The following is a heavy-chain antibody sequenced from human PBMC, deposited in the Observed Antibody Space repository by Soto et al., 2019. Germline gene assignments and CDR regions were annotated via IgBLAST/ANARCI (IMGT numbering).Heavy chain of an antibody. J-gene: IGHJ4*02. Sequence: SETLSLTCAVYGGSFSGYYWSWIRQPPGKGLEWIGEINHSGSTNYNPSFKSRFTISADTSKNQFFLKLISMTATDTAVYYCASTLVIAAARDYFDYWGQGTLVTVSS. D-gene: IGHD6-13*01. CDR1: GGSFSGYY. CDR2: INHSGST. CDR3: ASTLVIAAARDYFDY. V-gene: IGHV4-34*01.